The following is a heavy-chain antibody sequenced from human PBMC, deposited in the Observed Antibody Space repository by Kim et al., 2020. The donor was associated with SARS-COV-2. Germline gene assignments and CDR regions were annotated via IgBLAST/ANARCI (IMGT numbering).Heavy chain of an antibody. J-gene: IGHJ4*02. D-gene: IGHD1-1*01. Sequence: GHQPYAQGFTGRFVFSLDTSVSTAYLQFSSLKAEDTAVYYCAREAVEIPYWGQGTLVTVSS. CDR2: GHQ. V-gene: IGHV7-4-1*02. CDR3: AREAVEIPY.